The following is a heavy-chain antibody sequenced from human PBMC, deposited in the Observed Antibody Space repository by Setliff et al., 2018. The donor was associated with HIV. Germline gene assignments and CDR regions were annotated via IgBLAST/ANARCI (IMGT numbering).Heavy chain of an antibody. V-gene: IGHV4-59*01. CDR1: GGSISSFY. CDR3: ARAGSYGWDY. Sequence: SETLSLTCTVSGGSISSFYWTWIRQPPGNGLEWIGYIYYSGSTNYNPSLKSRLTISVDTSNNQVSLKLSSVTAADKAVYDWARAGSYGWDYWGQGTLVTVAS. D-gene: IGHD5-18*01. CDR2: IYYSGST. J-gene: IGHJ4*02.